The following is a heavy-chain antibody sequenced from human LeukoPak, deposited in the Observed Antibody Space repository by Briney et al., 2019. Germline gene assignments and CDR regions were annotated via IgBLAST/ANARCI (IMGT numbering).Heavy chain of an antibody. Sequence: SVKVSFKASGGTFNSYAISWVRQAPGQGREWMGGIIPIFGTANYAQKFQGRVTITADESTSTAYMELSSLRSEDTAVYYCARGAVPAAIYNWFDPWGQGTLVTVSS. D-gene: IGHD2-2*01. V-gene: IGHV1-69*13. CDR3: ARGAVPAAIYNWFDP. J-gene: IGHJ5*02. CDR1: GGTFNSYA. CDR2: IIPIFGTA.